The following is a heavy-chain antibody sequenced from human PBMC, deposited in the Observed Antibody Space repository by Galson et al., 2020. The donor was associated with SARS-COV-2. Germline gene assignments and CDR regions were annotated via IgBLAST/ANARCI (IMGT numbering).Heavy chain of an antibody. CDR3: ASLITMVRGVPDY. V-gene: IGHV3-30-3*01. J-gene: IGHJ4*02. D-gene: IGHD3-10*01. Sequence: GESLKISCAASGFTFSSYAMHWVRQAPGKGLEWVAVISYDGSNKYYADSVKGRFTISRDNSKNTLYLQMNSLRAEDTAVYYCASLITMVRGVPDYWGQGTLVTVSS. CDR2: ISYDGSNK. CDR1: GFTFSSYA.